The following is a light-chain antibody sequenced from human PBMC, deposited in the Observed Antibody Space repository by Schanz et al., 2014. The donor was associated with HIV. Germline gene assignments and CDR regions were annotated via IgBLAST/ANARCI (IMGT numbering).Light chain of an antibody. CDR2: ATS. J-gene: IGKJ5*01. V-gene: IGKV3-20*01. CDR3: QQFGSSPPGIT. Sequence: EIVMTQSPATLSVSPGERATLSCGASQSLSSSYLAWYQQKRDQPPRLVIYATSTRAAGIPDRFSGSESGTDFTLTINRLEPEDFAMYYCQQFGSSPPGITFGQGTRLEIK. CDR1: QSLSSSY.